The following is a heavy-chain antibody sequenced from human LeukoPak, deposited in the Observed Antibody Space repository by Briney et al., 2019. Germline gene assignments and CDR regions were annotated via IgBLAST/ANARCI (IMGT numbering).Heavy chain of an antibody. CDR3: ARGAGYNYPYYFDY. J-gene: IGHJ4*02. V-gene: IGHV3-53*01. CDR1: GFTVSSNY. D-gene: IGHD5-24*01. Sequence: GGSLRLSCAASGFTVSSNYMNWVRQAPGKGLEWVSVIYGGGNIHYADSVKGRFTISRDNSKNTLYLQMNSLRAEDTAVYYCARGAGYNYPYYFDYWGQGTLVTVSS. CDR2: IYGGGNI.